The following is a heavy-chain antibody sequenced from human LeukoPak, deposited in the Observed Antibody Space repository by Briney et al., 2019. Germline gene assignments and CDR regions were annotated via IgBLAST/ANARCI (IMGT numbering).Heavy chain of an antibody. CDR1: GGSISSSNR. Sequence: PSETLSLTCAVSGGSISSSNRWSWVRQPPGKGLEWIGEIYHSGSTNYNPSLKSRVTISVDKSKNQFSLKLSSVTAADTAVYYCARDSVGATKVSDIWGQGTMVTVSS. D-gene: IGHD1-26*01. J-gene: IGHJ3*02. V-gene: IGHV4-4*02. CDR2: IYHSGST. CDR3: ARDSVGATKVSDI.